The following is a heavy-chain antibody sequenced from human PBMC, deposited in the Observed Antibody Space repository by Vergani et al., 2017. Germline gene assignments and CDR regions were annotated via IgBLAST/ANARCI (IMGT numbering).Heavy chain of an antibody. CDR1: GFTFSSYA. CDR2: ISGSGGST. Sequence: EVQLLESGGGLVQPGGSLRLSCAASGFTFSSYAMSWVRQAPGKGLEWVSAISGSGGSTYYADSVKGRFTISRDNSKNALYLQMNSLRAEDTAVYYCAKDQGPSEAHDYWGQGTLVTVSS. V-gene: IGHV3-23*01. J-gene: IGHJ4*02. CDR3: AKDQGPSEAHDY.